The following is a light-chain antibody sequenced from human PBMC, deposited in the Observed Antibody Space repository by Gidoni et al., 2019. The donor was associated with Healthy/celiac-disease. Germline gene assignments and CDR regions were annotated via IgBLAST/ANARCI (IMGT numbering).Light chain of an antibody. CDR1: ESISNL. Sequence: DIQMTQSPSTLSASVGDRVTITCRASESISNLLAWYQHRPGRAPRLMIYEGSNLESGVPSRFSGGGSGTEFTLTITSLQSDDFATYYCQKYSRYPYNLGQGTKLEIK. V-gene: IGKV1-5*03. J-gene: IGKJ2*01. CDR3: QKYSRYPYN. CDR2: EGS.